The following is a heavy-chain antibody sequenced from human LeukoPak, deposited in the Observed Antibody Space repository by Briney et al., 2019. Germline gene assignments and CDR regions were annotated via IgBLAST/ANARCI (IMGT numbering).Heavy chain of an antibody. Sequence: SETLSLTCTVSGGSISSSSYFWGWIRQPPGKGLEWIGRIYYSGSTYHNPSLKSRATISVDTSKNQFSLMLSSVTDADTVEYYCARLLPYDILAGYSNAYFDYWGQGTLVTVSS. J-gene: IGHJ4*02. D-gene: IGHD3-9*01. CDR1: GGSISSSSYF. CDR2: IYYSGST. CDR3: ARLLPYDILAGYSNAYFDY. V-gene: IGHV4-39*07.